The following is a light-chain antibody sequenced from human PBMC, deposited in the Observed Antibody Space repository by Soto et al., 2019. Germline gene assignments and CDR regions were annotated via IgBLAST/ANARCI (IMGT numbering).Light chain of an antibody. Sequence: QSVLTQSPSASASLGASVKLTCTLSSGHSNYAIAWHQQQPEKSPRYLMKLNSDGSHSKGDGIPDRFSGASSGAERYLTISSLQSEDEADYYCQTWDTGIVVFGGGTKRTVL. CDR3: QTWDTGIVV. V-gene: IGLV4-69*01. CDR1: SGHSNYA. CDR2: LNSDGSH. J-gene: IGLJ2*01.